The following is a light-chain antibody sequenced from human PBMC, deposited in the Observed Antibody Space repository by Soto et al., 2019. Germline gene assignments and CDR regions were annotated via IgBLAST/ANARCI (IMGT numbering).Light chain of an antibody. CDR1: QSISTW. V-gene: IGKV1-5*03. CDR2: KTS. Sequence: DILMTQSPSFVSASVGDTVTITCRASQSISTWLAWYQQKPGKAPKLLIYKTSSLESGVPSRFRGSGSGTEFTLTISGLQPEDFASYYCQQYNTNFSLTFGGGTKVDIK. CDR3: QQYNTNFSLT. J-gene: IGKJ4*01.